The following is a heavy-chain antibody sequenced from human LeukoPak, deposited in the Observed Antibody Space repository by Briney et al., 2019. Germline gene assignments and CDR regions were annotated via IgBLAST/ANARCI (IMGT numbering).Heavy chain of an antibody. Sequence: GRSLRLSCAASGFTFSSYAMHWVRQAPGKGLEWVAVISYDGSNKYYADSVKGRFTISRDNSKNTLHLQMNSLRAEDTAVYYCASYNPYYGGQGTLVTVSS. J-gene: IGHJ4*02. CDR1: GFTFSSYA. CDR3: ASYNPYY. D-gene: IGHD1-1*01. V-gene: IGHV3-30*14. CDR2: ISYDGSNK.